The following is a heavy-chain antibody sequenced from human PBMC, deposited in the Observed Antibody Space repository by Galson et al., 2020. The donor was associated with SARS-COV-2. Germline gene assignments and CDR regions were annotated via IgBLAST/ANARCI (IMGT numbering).Heavy chain of an antibody. D-gene: IGHD3-22*01. J-gene: IGHJ6*01. CDR3: ARVQGYFYDRRGDRNYYDYGMDG. CDR1: GFSLSTARMG. Sequence: ESGPTLVKTTATLTLTCTVSGFSLSTARMGVSWIRQPPGKALEWLAHIISNDEKSYSTSLTSSLTIFKDTSKSQVVITMTNMEPVDTATYYCARVQGYFYDRRGDRNYYDYGMDGWGQVTTGTVAS. V-gene: IGHV2-26*01. CDR2: IISNDEK.